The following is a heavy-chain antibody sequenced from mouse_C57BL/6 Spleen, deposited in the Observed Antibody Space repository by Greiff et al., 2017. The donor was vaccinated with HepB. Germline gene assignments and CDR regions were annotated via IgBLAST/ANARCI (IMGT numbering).Heavy chain of an antibody. J-gene: IGHJ4*01. CDR1: GFTFSSYA. Sequence: VQLKESGEGLVKPGGSLKLSCAASGFTFSSYAMSWVRQTPEKRLEWVAYISSGGDYIYYADTVKGRFTISRDNARNTLYLQMSSLKSEDTAMYYCTRADGAGYYAMDYWGQGTSVTVSS. CDR2: ISSGGDYI. CDR3: TRADGAGYYAMDY. D-gene: IGHD2-3*01. V-gene: IGHV5-9-1*02.